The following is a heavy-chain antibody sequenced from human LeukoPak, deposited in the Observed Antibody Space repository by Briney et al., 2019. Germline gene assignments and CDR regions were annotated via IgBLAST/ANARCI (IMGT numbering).Heavy chain of an antibody. CDR3: AAQTKDSSGWTQGY. D-gene: IGHD6-19*01. J-gene: IGHJ4*02. Sequence: PGGSLRLSCAASGFTFSSYEMNWVRQAPGKGLEWVSYISSSGSTIYYADSVKGRFTISRDNAKNSLYLQMNSLRAEDTAVYYCAAQTKDSSGWTQGYWGQGTLVIVSS. CDR2: ISSSGSTI. CDR1: GFTFSSYE. V-gene: IGHV3-48*03.